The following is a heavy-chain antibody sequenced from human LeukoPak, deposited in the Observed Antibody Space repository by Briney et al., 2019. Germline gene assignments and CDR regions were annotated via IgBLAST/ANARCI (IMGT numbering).Heavy chain of an antibody. CDR1: GGSLSNYY. J-gene: IGHJ5*02. D-gene: IGHD3-10*01. CDR2: INHSGST. Sequence: SETLTLTCAAYGGSLSNYYWSWIRQPPGKGLEWIWEINHSGSTKFNPSLKSRVTILVDMSRSQFSLQLNSVTAADTAVYYCARGPASGSDFAWFDPWGQGTLVTVSS. CDR3: ARGPASGSDFAWFDP. V-gene: IGHV4-34*01.